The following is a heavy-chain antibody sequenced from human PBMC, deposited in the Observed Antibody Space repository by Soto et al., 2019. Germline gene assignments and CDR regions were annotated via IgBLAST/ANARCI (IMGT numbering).Heavy chain of an antibody. CDR1: GFTFSSYA. V-gene: IGHV3-30-3*01. CDR3: ARDLSRAAAGLGY. D-gene: IGHD6-25*01. CDR2: ISYDGSNK. Sequence: QVQLVESGGGVVQPGRSLRLSCAASGFTFSSYAMHWVRQAPGKGLEWVAVISYDGSNKYYADSVKGRFTISRDNSKNTLYLQMNSLRAEDTAVYYCARDLSRAAAGLGYWGQGTLVTVSS. J-gene: IGHJ4*02.